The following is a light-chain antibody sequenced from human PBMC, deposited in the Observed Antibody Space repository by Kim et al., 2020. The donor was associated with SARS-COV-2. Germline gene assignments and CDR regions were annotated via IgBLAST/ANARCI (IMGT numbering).Light chain of an antibody. CDR3: QQYNNWPPSDT. V-gene: IGKV3-15*01. J-gene: IGKJ2*01. CDR2: GAS. CDR1: HSVSSN. Sequence: EIVMTQSPATLSVSPGERATLSCRASHSVSSNLAWYQQKPGQAPRLLIYGASTRATGIPARFSGSGSGTEFTLTISSLQSEDFAVYYCQQYNNWPPSDTFGQGTKLEI.